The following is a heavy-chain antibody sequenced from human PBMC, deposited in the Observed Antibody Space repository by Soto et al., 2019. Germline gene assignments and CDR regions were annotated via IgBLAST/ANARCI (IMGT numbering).Heavy chain of an antibody. CDR3: AGGGGIAAARAFDI. J-gene: IGHJ3*02. Sequence: SETLSLTCTVSGGSISSSSYYWGWIRQPPGKGLEWIGSIYYSGSTYYNPALKSPVTISVDTSKNQFSLKLSSGTAADTDVYACAGGGGIAAARAFDIWGQGTMVTVSS. CDR2: IYYSGST. D-gene: IGHD6-13*01. V-gene: IGHV4-39*07. CDR1: GGSISSSSYY.